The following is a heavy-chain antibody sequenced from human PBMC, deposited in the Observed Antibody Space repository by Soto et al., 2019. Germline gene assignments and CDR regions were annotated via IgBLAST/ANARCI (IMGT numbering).Heavy chain of an antibody. CDR3: AREYYDILTGSRWFDP. CDR2: IIPILGIA. D-gene: IGHD3-9*01. V-gene: IGHV1-69*04. J-gene: IGHJ5*02. CDR1: GGTFSSYT. Sequence: SVKVSCKASGGTFSSYTISWVRQAPGQGLEWMGRIIPILGIANYAQKFQGRVTITADKSTSTAYMELSSLRSEDTAVYYCAREYYDILTGSRWFDPWGQGTLVTVSS.